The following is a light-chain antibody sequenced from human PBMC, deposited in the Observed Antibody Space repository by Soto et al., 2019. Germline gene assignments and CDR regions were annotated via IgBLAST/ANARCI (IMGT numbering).Light chain of an antibody. CDR1: SSNIGDNY. CDR3: GTWDDRLDGNYV. J-gene: IGLJ1*01. Sequence: QSVLTQPPSVSAAPGQQGTISCSGSSSNIGDNYVSWYQHLPGTAPKLVVYDNDRRPSGIPGRFSGSKSGTSATLVITGLQTGDEADYYCGTWDDRLDGNYVFGTGTKLTVL. V-gene: IGLV1-51*01. CDR2: DND.